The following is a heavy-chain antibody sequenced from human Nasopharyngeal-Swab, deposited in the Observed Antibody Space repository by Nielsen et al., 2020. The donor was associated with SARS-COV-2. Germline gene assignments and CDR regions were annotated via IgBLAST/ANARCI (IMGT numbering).Heavy chain of an antibody. J-gene: IGHJ5*02. V-gene: IGHV1-8*01. D-gene: IGHD3/OR15-3a*01. CDR2: MNPKSGEV. CDR3: ARGAFGLDHSWFDP. CDR1: GYNFNRND. Sequence: ASVKVSCKCSGYNFNRNDINWVRQAPGKGLEWLGWMNPKSGEVGYEQKFQGRVTMTRNTATATAYMELSGLRHEDTAVYYFARGAFGLDHSWFDPWGQGTLVTVSS.